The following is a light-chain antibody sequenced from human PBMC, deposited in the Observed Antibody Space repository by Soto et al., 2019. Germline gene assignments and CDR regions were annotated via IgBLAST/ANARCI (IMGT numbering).Light chain of an antibody. V-gene: IGKV3-20*01. Sequence: ALTQSPGTLSSSPGEIATLSCSASQSVSSNYLAWYQQKPGQAPRLLIYASSRRATDIPDRFSGSGSGTDFTLTISRLEPEDFAVYYCQHYINSPWTFGQGTKVDIK. CDR1: QSVSSNY. J-gene: IGKJ1*01. CDR3: QHYINSPWT. CDR2: ASS.